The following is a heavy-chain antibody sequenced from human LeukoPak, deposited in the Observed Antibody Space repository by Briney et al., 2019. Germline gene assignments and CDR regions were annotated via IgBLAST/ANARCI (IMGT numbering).Heavy chain of an antibody. CDR3: ARVFKFDYVDY. Sequence: VASVKVSCKASGYTFTSYAMNWVRRAPGQGLEWMGWINTNTGNPTYAQGFTGRFVFSLDTSVSTAYLQISSLKAEDTAVYYCARVFKFDYVDYWGQGTLVTVSS. V-gene: IGHV7-4-1*02. J-gene: IGHJ4*02. CDR2: INTNTGNP. CDR1: GYTFTSYA.